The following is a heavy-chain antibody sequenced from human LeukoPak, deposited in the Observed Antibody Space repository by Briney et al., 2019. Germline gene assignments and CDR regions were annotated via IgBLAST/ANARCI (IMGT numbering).Heavy chain of an antibody. J-gene: IGHJ4*02. CDR1: GFTFSSYA. V-gene: IGHV3-23*01. D-gene: IGHD6-6*01. CDR3: AKSGVAARPPPTNFDY. CDR2: ISGSGGST. Sequence: GGSLRLSCAASGFTFSSYAMSWVRQAPGKGLEWVSGISGSGGSTYYADSVKGRFTISRDNPKNTLYLQMNSLRAEDTAVYYCAKSGVAARPPPTNFDYWGQGTLVTVSS.